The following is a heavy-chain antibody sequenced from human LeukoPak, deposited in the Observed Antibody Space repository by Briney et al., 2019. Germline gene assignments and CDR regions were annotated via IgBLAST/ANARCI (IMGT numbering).Heavy chain of an antibody. CDR3: ARDYCSSTSCLFDY. V-gene: IGHV1-2*06. D-gene: IGHD2-2*01. Sequence: ASVKVSCKASGYTFTGYRMHWVRQAPGQGLEWMGRINPNSGDTNYAQKFQGRVAMTRDTSISTAFMELTRLRSDDRAVYYCARDYCSSTSCLFDYWGQGTLVTVSS. CDR2: INPNSGDT. J-gene: IGHJ4*02. CDR1: GYTFTGYR.